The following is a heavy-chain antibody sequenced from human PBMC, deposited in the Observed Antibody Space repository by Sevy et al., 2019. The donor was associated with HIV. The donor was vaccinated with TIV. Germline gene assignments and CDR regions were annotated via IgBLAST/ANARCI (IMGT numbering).Heavy chain of an antibody. CDR3: ARRGFDSSGHPQYYFDY. J-gene: IGHJ4*02. CDR2: IYPGDSDI. CDR1: GYRFISYW. V-gene: IGHV5-51*01. D-gene: IGHD3-22*01. Sequence: GESLKISCKGSGYRFISYWIGWVRQMPGKGLEWMGIIYPGDSDIRYSPSFQVQFTISADKSINTAYLQWSSLQASDTAMYFCARRGFDSSGHPQYYFDYWGQGPLVTVSS.